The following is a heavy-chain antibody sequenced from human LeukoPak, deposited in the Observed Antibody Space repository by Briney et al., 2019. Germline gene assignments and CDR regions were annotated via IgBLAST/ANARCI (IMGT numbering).Heavy chain of an antibody. CDR1: GGSFSGYY. J-gene: IGHJ4*02. D-gene: IGHD3-9*01. V-gene: IGHV4-34*01. CDR2: INHSGST. CDR3: ARSFVRYFDWYRRGVDYFDY. Sequence: PSETLSLTCAVYGGSFSGYYWSWIRQPPGKGLEWIGEINHSGSTNYNPSLKSRVTMSVDTSKNQFSLKLSSVTAADTAVYYCARSFVRYFDWYRRGVDYFDYWGQGTLVTVSS.